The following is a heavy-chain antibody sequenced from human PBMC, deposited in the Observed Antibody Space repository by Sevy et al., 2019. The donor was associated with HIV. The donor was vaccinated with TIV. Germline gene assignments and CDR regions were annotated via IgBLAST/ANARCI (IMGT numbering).Heavy chain of an antibody. Sequence: ASAKVSCKASGYTFTGYYMHWVRQAPGQGLEWMGWINPNSGGTNYAQKFQGRVTMTRDTSISTAYMELSRLRSDDTAVYYCALWGVRGVNWFDPWGQGTLVTVSS. J-gene: IGHJ5*02. CDR3: ALWGVRGVNWFDP. V-gene: IGHV1-2*02. CDR1: GYTFTGYY. D-gene: IGHD3-10*01. CDR2: INPNSGGT.